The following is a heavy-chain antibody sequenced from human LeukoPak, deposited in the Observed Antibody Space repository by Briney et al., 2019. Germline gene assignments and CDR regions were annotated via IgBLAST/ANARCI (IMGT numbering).Heavy chain of an antibody. CDR2: INSNSGGT. CDR3: ARGPYYDFYMDV. V-gene: IGHV1-2*06. J-gene: IGHJ6*03. D-gene: IGHD3-3*01. CDR1: GYTFTGYD. Sequence: ASVKVSCKASGYTFTGYDMHWVRQAPGQGLEWMGRINSNSGGTNYAQKFQGRVTMTRDTSISTAYMELSSLRSDDTAVYYCARGPYYDFYMDVWGKGTTVTVSS.